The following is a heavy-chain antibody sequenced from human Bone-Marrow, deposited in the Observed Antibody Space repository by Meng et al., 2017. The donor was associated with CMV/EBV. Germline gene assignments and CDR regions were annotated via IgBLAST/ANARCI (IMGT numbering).Heavy chain of an antibody. Sequence: ASVKVSCKASGYTFTSYGISWVRQAPGQGLEWMGWISAYNGNTNYAQKLQGRVTMTTDTSTGTAYMELRSLRSDDTAVYYCARGGRWGYQLLLGPGGYFDYWGQGTLVTVSS. CDR3: ARGGRWGYQLLLGPGGYFDY. V-gene: IGHV1-18*01. CDR1: GYTFTSYG. CDR2: ISAYNGNT. J-gene: IGHJ4*02. D-gene: IGHD2-2*01.